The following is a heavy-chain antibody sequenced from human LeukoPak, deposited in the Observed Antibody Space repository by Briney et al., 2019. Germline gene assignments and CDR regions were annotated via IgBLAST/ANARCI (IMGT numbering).Heavy chain of an antibody. J-gene: IGHJ2*01. CDR3: ARDPGSRESYWYFGL. V-gene: IGHV1-2*02. CDR1: GYTFTGYY. CDR2: INPNSGDT. D-gene: IGHD3-10*01. Sequence: GASVKVSCKASGYTFTGYYTHWVRQAPGQGLEWMGWINPNSGDTNYAQKFQGRVTMTRDTSISTAYMELSRLTSDDTAVYYCARDPGSRESYWYFGLWGRGTVVTVSS.